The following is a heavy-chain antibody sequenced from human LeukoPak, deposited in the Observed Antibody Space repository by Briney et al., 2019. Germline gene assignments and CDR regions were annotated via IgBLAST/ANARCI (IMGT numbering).Heavy chain of an antibody. CDR3: ARIPHPDYADAQ. Sequence: GGSLRLSCAASGFTLSSYSMNWVRQAPGKGLEWVSSITSSSIYIYYADSVKGRFTVSRDNGKKLVHLQLNSLRAEDTAVYFCARIPHPDYADAQWGQGTLVIVSS. CDR1: GFTLSSYS. J-gene: IGHJ4*02. V-gene: IGHV3-21*01. CDR2: ITSSSIYI. D-gene: IGHD4-17*01.